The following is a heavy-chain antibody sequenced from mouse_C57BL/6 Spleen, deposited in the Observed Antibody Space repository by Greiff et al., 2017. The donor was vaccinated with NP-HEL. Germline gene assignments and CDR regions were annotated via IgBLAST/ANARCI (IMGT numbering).Heavy chain of an antibody. D-gene: IGHD2-10*01. V-gene: IGHV5-17*01. CDR2: ISSGSSTI. J-gene: IGHJ4*01. CDR3: ARTYYGNLYYAMDY. Sequence: EVQLVESGGGLVKPGGSLKLSCAASGFTFSDYGMHWVRQAPEKGLEWVAYISSGSSTIYYADTVKGRFPISRDNAKNTLFLQMTSLRSEDTAMYYCARTYYGNLYYAMDYWGQGTSVTVSS. CDR1: GFTFSDYG.